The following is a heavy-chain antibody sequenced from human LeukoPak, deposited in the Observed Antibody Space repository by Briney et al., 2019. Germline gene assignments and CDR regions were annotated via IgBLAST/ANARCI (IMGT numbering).Heavy chain of an antibody. CDR1: GGSISSYY. CDR3: AATTYTPPLKSGGTNSVNTSKPHFSRMLALVTAGDWGVYYGAKYRAGWNSGGHHFDC. Sequence: SETLSLTCTVSGGSISSYYWSWIRQPPGKGLEWIGYVYYSGSTNYNPSLKSRVTISVDTSKNQFSLKLSSVTAADTAVYYRAATTYTPPLKSGGTNSVNTSKPHFSRMLALVTAGDWGVYYGAKYRAGWNSGGHHFDCWGQGTLVTVSS. D-gene: IGHD4/OR15-4a*01. J-gene: IGHJ4*02. CDR2: VYYSGST. V-gene: IGHV4-59*01.